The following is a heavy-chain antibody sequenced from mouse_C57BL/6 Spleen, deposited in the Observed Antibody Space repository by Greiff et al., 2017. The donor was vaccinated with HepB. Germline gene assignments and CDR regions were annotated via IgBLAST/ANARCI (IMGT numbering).Heavy chain of an antibody. J-gene: IGHJ2*01. D-gene: IGHD1-1*01. CDR3: ARGGLITTVVARHFDY. V-gene: IGHV1-55*01. CDR2: IYPGSGST. CDR1: GYTFTSYW. Sequence: QVQLQQPGAELVKPGASVKMSCKASGYTFTSYWITWVKQRPGQGLEWIGDIYPGSGSTNYNEKFKSKATLTVDTSSSTAYMQLSSLTSEDSAVYYCARGGLITTVVARHFDYWGQGTTLTVSS.